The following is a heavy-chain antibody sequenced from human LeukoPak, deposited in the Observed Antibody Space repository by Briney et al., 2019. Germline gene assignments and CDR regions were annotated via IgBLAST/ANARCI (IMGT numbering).Heavy chain of an antibody. D-gene: IGHD1-7*01. CDR1: GFTFGTYA. CDR3: ARENWYYAFDI. J-gene: IGHJ3*02. CDR2: ISRSGRDI. V-gene: IGHV3-21*01. Sequence: GGSLRLSCAASGFTFGTYAMNWVRQAPGKGLEWVSSISRSGRDIYYADSVKGRFTISRDNSKNTLYLQMNSLRAEDTAVYYCARENWYYAFDIWGQGTMVTVSS.